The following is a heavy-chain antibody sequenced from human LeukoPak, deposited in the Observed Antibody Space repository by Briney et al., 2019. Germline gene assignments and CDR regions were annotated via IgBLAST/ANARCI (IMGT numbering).Heavy chain of an antibody. CDR3: ARASIAARHWFDP. CDR1: GFTFSSYG. J-gene: IGHJ5*02. Sequence: GGSLRLSCAASGFTFSSYGMHWVRQAPGKGLEWVAFIRYDGSNKYYADSVKGRFTISRDNSKNTLYLQMNSLRAEDTAVYYCARASIAARHWFDPWGQGTLVTVSS. CDR2: IRYDGSNK. V-gene: IGHV3-30*02. D-gene: IGHD6-6*01.